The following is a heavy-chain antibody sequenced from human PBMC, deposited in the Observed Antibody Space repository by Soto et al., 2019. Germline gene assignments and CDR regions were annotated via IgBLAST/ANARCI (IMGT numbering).Heavy chain of an antibody. J-gene: IGHJ6*02. CDR1: GFTFGDYA. V-gene: IGHV3-49*05. D-gene: IGHD3-22*01. CDR3: TSYDSSGYYYYGMDV. Sequence: EVQLVESGGGLVKPGRSLRLSCTASGFTFGDYAMSWFRQAPGKGLEWVGFIRSKAYGGTTEYAASVKGRFTISRDDSKSIAYLQMNSLKTEDTAVYYCTSYDSSGYYYYGMDVWGQGTTVTVSS. CDR2: IRSKAYGGTT.